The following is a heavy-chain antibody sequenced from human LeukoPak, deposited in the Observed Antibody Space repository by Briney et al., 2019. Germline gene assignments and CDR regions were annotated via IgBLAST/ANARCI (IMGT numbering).Heavy chain of an antibody. D-gene: IGHD3-10*01. Sequence: SETLSLTCTVSGGSISSGDYYWSWIRQPPGKGLEWIGYIYYSGSTYYNPSLKSRVTISVDTSKNQFSLQLNSLTPEDTAVYYCARNTPDFGTHQRFDPWGQGTLVTVSS. CDR1: GGSISSGDYY. V-gene: IGHV4-30-4*01. CDR3: ARNTPDFGTHQRFDP. CDR2: IYYSGST. J-gene: IGHJ5*02.